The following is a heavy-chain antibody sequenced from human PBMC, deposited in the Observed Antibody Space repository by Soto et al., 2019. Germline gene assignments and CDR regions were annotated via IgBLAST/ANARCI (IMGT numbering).Heavy chain of an antibody. CDR2: SSATGAGT. V-gene: IGHV3-23*01. CDR3: AKDRRAGGNYGFYSDF. Sequence: GGSLRLSCAASRFTFSNYSMNWVRQAPGKGLEWVSFSSATGAGTYYADSVKGRFTISRDNSKNTLYLQMTSLRADDTAVYYCAKDRRAGGNYGFYSDFWGQGALVTVSS. CDR1: RFTFSNYS. D-gene: IGHD1-7*01. J-gene: IGHJ4*02.